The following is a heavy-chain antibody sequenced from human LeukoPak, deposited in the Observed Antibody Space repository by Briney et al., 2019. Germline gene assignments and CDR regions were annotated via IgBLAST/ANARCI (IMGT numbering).Heavy chain of an antibody. CDR3: ARATTMVRGTSRRSWFDP. Sequence: SETLSLTCAVYGGSFSGYYWSWIRQPPGKGLEWIGEINHSGSTNYSPSLKSRVTISVDTSKNQFSLKLSSVTAADTAVYYCARATTMVRGTSRRSWFDPWGQGTLVTVSS. D-gene: IGHD3-10*01. J-gene: IGHJ5*02. V-gene: IGHV4-34*01. CDR1: GGSFSGYY. CDR2: INHSGST.